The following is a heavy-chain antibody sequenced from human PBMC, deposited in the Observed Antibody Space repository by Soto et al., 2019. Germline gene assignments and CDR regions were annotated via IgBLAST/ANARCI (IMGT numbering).Heavy chain of an antibody. Sequence: QVQLQESGPGLVKPSETLSLTCTVSGGSISTYYWSWIRQPPGKGLEWIGHIYSSGNSNHNPSLKGRVTLSVDTSKNQFSLELSSVTAADTALYYCARWWEYRFDNWGQGTLVTVSS. D-gene: IGHD1-26*01. J-gene: IGHJ4*02. V-gene: IGHV4-59*01. CDR3: ARWWEYRFDN. CDR2: IYSSGNS. CDR1: GGSISTYY.